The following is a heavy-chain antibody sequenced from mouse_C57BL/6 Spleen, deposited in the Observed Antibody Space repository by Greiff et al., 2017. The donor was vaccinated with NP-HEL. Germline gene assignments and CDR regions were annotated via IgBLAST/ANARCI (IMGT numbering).Heavy chain of an antibody. CDR1: GFTFSSYA. V-gene: IGHV5-4*03. J-gene: IGHJ2*01. CDR3: ARPGGY. CDR2: ISDGGSYT. Sequence: EVKLVESGGGLVKPGGSLQLSCAASGFTFSSYAMSWVRQTPEKRLEWVATISDGGSYTYYPDNVKGRFTISRDNAKNNLYLQMSHLKSEDTAMYYCARPGGYWGQGTTLTVSS.